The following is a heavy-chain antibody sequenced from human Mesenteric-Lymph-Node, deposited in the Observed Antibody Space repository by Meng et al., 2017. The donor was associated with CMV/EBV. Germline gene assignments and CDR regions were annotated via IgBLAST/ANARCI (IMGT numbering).Heavy chain of an antibody. V-gene: IGHV3-48*01. J-gene: IGHJ6*02. Sequence: GESLKISCAASGFSFSDYAMNWVRQAPGKGLEWVSYISSGSLTIHYTDSVKGRFTISRDNSKNTLYLQMNSLRAEDTAVYYCARVGQTNWSGYTLGYYYGMDVWGQGTTVTVSS. CDR2: ISSGSLTI. CDR3: ARVGQTNWSGYTLGYYYGMDV. CDR1: GFSFSDYA. D-gene: IGHD3-3*01.